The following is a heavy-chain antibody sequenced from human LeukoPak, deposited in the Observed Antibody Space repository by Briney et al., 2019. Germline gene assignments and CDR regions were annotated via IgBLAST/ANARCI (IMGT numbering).Heavy chain of an antibody. J-gene: IGHJ6*03. CDR3: AKDGGYCSSTSCQNYYYYYMDV. D-gene: IGHD2-2*03. CDR1: GFTFSSYG. V-gene: IGHV3-30*02. CDR2: IRYDGSNK. Sequence: GGPLRLSCAASGFTFSSYGMHWVRQAPGKGLEWVAFIRYDGSNKYYADSVKGRFTISRDNSKNTLYLRMNSLRAEDTAVYYCAKDGGYCSSTSCQNYYYYYMDVWGKGTTVTVSS.